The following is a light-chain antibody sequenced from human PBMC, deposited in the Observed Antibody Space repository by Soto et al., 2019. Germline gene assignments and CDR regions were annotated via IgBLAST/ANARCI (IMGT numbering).Light chain of an antibody. V-gene: IGLV2-14*03. J-gene: IGLJ1*01. CDR1: SSDVGGYNY. CDR2: DVS. CDR3: SSYTSSSTRV. Sequence: QSVLTQPASVSGSPGQSITISCTGTSSDVGGYNYVSWYQHHPGKAPKLLIYDVSNGPSGVSNRFFGSKSGNTAPLTISGLQPEDEADYYCSSYTSSSTRVFGTGTKVTVL.